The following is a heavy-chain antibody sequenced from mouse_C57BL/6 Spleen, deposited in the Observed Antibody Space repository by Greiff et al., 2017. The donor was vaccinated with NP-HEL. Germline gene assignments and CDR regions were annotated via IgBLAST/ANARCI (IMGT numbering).Heavy chain of an antibody. D-gene: IGHD1-1*01. J-gene: IGHJ2*01. CDR1: GFTFSDYY. Sequence: EVKLVESEGGLVQPGSSMKLSCTASGFTFSDYYMAWVRQVPEKGLEWVANINYDGSSTYYLDSLKSRFIISRDNAKNILYLQMSSLKSEDTATYYCARAYDYYGRGFDYWGQGTTLTVSS. CDR2: INYDGSST. CDR3: ARAYDYYGRGFDY. V-gene: IGHV5-16*01.